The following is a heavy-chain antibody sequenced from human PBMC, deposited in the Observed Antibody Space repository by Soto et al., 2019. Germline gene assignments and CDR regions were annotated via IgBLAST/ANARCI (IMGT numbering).Heavy chain of an antibody. CDR1: GFTFDDYT. CDR2: ISWDGGST. V-gene: IGHV3-43*01. J-gene: IGHJ6*02. CDR3: AKDSAGELRFLEWLCMDV. D-gene: IGHD3-3*01. Sequence: GGSLRLSCAASGFTFDDYTMHWVRQAPGKGLEWVSLISWDGGSTYYADSVKGRFTISRDNSKNSLYLQMNSLRTEDTALYYCAKDSAGELRFLEWLCMDVWGQGTTVTVSS.